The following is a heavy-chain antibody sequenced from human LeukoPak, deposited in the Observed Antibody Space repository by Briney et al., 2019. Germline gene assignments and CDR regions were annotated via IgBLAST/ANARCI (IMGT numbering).Heavy chain of an antibody. CDR3: ARHGLKVTTWGAGGY. CDR2: IYTNGGA. D-gene: IGHD4-17*01. J-gene: IGHJ4*02. Sequence: ASETLSLTCTVSGGSFTSGNYYWNWIRQPAGKGLEWIGRIYTNGGASYNPSLKSRVTISIDASKNQFSLKLSSVTAADTAVYYCARHGLKVTTWGAGGYWGQGTLVTVSS. CDR1: GGSFTSGNYY. V-gene: IGHV4-61*02.